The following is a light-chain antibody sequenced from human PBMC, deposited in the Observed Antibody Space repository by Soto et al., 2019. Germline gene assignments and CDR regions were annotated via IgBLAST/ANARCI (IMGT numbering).Light chain of an antibody. Sequence: QSALTQPPSASGSPGQSVTISCTGTSSDVGGYNSVSWYQHHPGKAPKLMISEVNKRPSGVPDRFSGSKSGNTASLTVSELQAEDEADYYCSSYAGRDTLIFGGGTQLTVL. CDR3: SSYAGRDTLI. CDR1: SSDVGGYNS. J-gene: IGLJ2*01. V-gene: IGLV2-8*01. CDR2: EVN.